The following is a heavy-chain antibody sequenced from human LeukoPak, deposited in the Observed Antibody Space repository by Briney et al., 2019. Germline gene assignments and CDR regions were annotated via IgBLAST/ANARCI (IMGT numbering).Heavy chain of an antibody. CDR2: IYHSGST. CDR1: GGSISSGGYS. CDR3: ARMTPGNWIDP. V-gene: IGHV4-30-2*01. D-gene: IGHD4-17*01. Sequence: PSQTLSLTCAVSGGSISSGGYSWSWIRQPPGKGPEWIGYIYHSGSTYYNPSLKCRVTISVDRSKNQFSLKLSSVTAADTAVYYCARMTPGNWIDPWGQGTLVTVSS. J-gene: IGHJ5*02.